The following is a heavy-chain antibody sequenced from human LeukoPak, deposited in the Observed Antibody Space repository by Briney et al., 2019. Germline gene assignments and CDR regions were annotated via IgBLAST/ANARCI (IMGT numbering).Heavy chain of an antibody. CDR3: VRVNI. Sequence: GRSLRLSCAVSGFTFSRYSMNWVRQTPGKGLNWVASIGGTSGYISYADSVRGRFTISRDSARNSLYLEMNSLRVEDTGIYYCVRVNIWGQGTLVTVSS. J-gene: IGHJ4*02. CDR2: IGGTSGYI. V-gene: IGHV3-21*01. CDR1: GFTFSRYS.